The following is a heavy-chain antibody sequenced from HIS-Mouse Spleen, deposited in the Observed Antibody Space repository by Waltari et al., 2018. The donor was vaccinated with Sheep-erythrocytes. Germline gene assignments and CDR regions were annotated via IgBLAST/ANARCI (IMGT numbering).Heavy chain of an antibody. Sequence: QVQLQESGPGLVKPSQTLSLTCTVSGSSISSGGYYWSWIRQHPGKGLEWIGYIYYSGGTYYTPSLKSRVTVSVDTSKNQFSLKLSSVTAADTAVYYCARLITMVRGVTWYFDLWGRGTLVTVSS. CDR1: GSSISSGGYY. D-gene: IGHD3-10*01. CDR3: ARLITMVRGVTWYFDL. CDR2: IYYSGGT. V-gene: IGHV4-31*03. J-gene: IGHJ2*01.